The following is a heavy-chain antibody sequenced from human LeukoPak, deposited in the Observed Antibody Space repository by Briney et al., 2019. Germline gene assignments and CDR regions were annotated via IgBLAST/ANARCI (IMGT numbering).Heavy chain of an antibody. J-gene: IGHJ4*02. CDR3: AKAGYSSGWRNFDY. V-gene: IGHV3-30*18. D-gene: IGHD6-19*01. Sequence: GGSLRLSCAASGFSFSSFGMHWVRQAPGKGLEWVAVISYDGSNKFYADSVKGRFTISRDNSKNTLYLQMNSLGAEDTAVFYCAKAGYSSGWRNFDYWGQGTLVTASS. CDR2: ISYDGSNK. CDR1: GFSFSSFG.